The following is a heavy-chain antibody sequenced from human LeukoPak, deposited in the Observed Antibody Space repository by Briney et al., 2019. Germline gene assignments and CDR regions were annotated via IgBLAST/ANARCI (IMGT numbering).Heavy chain of an antibody. Sequence: KPGGSLRLSCAASGFTFSSYSMNWVRQAPGKGREWVSSISSSSSYIYYADSVKGRFTISRDNSKNTLYLQMNSLRAEDTAVYYCARVKYKGSSGWYRVGFDYWGQGTLVTVSS. CDR1: GFTFSSYS. CDR3: ARVKYKGSSGWYRVGFDY. D-gene: IGHD6-19*01. J-gene: IGHJ4*02. CDR2: ISSSSSYI. V-gene: IGHV3-21*01.